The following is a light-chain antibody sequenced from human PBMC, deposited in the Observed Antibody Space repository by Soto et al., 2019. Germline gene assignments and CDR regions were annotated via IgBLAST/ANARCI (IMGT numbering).Light chain of an antibody. CDR3: TSYTSSSTLVV. Sequence: LTQPASVSGSPGQSITISCTGTSSDVGVYNHVSWYQQHPGKAPKLMIYDVSNRPSGVSNRFSGSKSGNTASLTISGLQPEDDSDYYCTSYTSSSTLVVFGTGTKVTVL. CDR2: DVS. CDR1: SSDVGVYNH. J-gene: IGLJ1*01. V-gene: IGLV2-14*01.